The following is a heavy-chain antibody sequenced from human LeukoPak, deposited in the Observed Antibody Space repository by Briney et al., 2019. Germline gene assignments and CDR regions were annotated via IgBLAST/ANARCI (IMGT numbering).Heavy chain of an antibody. CDR2: IRYDGSNK. CDR1: GFTFSSYG. CDR3: AKDLYGVVPYPFDY. V-gene: IGHV3-30*02. Sequence: PGGSLRLSCAASGFTFSSYGMHWVRQAPGKGLEWVAFIRYDGSNKYYADSVKGRFTISRDNSKNTLYLQMNSLRAEDTAVYYCAKDLYGVVPYPFDYWGQGTLVTVSS. J-gene: IGHJ4*02. D-gene: IGHD2-2*01.